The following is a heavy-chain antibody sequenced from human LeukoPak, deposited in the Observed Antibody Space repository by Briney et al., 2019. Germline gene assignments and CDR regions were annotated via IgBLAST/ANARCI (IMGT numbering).Heavy chain of an antibody. J-gene: IGHJ6*03. CDR2: IRFDGSNN. V-gene: IGHV3-30*02. D-gene: IGHD3-22*01. Sequence: AGGSLRLSCAASGFTFSTYGMHWVRQAPGKGLEWVAFIRFDGSNNYYADSVKGRFTISRGNSKNTLYLQMNSLRAEDTAVYYCAKDGGGYYPYYYYYMDVWGKGTTVTISS. CDR1: GFTFSTYG. CDR3: AKDGGGYYPYYYYYMDV.